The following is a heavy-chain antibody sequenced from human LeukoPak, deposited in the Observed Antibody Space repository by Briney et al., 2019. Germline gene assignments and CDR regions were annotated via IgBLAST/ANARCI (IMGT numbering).Heavy chain of an antibody. Sequence: GGSLRLSCAASGFTFSSYSMNWVRQAPGKGLEWVSSISSSSSYIYYADSVKGRFTISRDNAKNSLYLQMNSLRAEDTAVCYCARGNVVPAAYDYWGQGTLVTVSS. V-gene: IGHV3-21*01. D-gene: IGHD2-2*01. CDR2: ISSSSSYI. CDR3: ARGNVVPAAYDY. J-gene: IGHJ4*02. CDR1: GFTFSSYS.